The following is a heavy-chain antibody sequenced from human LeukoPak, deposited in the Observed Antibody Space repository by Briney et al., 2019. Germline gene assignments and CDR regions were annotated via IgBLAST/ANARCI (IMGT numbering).Heavy chain of an antibody. V-gene: IGHV4-39*02. Sequence: SETLSLTCTVSGGSISNANYHWAWIRQPPGKGLEWIGSIYYSGKTYYDPSLRSRFTMSVDTSKNQFSLKLISVTAADTAVYYCARDSGYRNNDYWGQGTLVTVSS. CDR2: IYYSGKT. J-gene: IGHJ4*02. D-gene: IGHD5-12*01. CDR3: ARDSGYRNNDY. CDR1: GGSISNANYH.